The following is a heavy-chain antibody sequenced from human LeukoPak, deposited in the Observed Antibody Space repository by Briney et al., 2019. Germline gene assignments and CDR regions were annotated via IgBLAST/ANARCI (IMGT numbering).Heavy chain of an antibody. V-gene: IGHV4-4*07. J-gene: IGHJ4*01. CDR1: GGSLNNYY. CDR2: IYTSGST. D-gene: IGHD2-15*01. Sequence: PSETLSLTCTVSGGSLNNYYWTWVRQPAGKGLEWIGRIYTSGSTNYNPSLKSRVTMSVDTSKNQFSLKLSSATAADTAVYYCARDRAFGYCTAGSCPLFDYWGQGTLVTVSS. CDR3: ARDRAFGYCTAGSCPLFDY.